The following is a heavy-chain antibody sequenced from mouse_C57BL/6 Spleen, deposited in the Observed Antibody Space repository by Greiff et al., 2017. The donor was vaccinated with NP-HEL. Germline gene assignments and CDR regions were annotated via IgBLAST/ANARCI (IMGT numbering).Heavy chain of an antibody. Sequence: DVQLVESGGGLVKPGGSLKLSCAASGFTFSDYGMHWVRQAPEKGLEWVAYISSGSSTIYYADTVKGRFTISRDNAKNTLFLQMTSLRSEDTAMYYCARVGREGMDYLGQGTSVTVSS. D-gene: IGHD4-1*01. V-gene: IGHV5-17*01. CDR2: ISSGSSTI. J-gene: IGHJ4*01. CDR3: ARVGREGMDY. CDR1: GFTFSDYG.